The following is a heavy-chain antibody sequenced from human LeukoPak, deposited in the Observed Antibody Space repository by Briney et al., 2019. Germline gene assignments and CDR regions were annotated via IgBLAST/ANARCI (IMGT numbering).Heavy chain of an antibody. CDR2: IRYDGSNK. CDR1: GFTFSSYG. CDR3: AKDPCERYYFDY. Sequence: PGGSLRLSCAASGFTFSSYGMHWVRQAPGKGLEWVAFIRYDGSNKYYADSVKGRFTISRDNSKNTLYLQMNSLRAEDTAVYYCAKDPCERYYFDYWGQGTLVTVSS. J-gene: IGHJ4*02. V-gene: IGHV3-30*02. D-gene: IGHD1-1*01.